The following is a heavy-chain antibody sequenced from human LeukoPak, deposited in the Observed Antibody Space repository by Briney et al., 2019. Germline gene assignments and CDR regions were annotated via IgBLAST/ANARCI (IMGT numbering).Heavy chain of an antibody. D-gene: IGHD3-10*01. J-gene: IGHJ3*02. CDR2: ISGSGGST. Sequence: PGGSLRLSCAASGFTFSSYAMSWVRQAPGKGLEWVSAISGSGGSTYYADSVKGRFTISRDNSKNTLYLQMNSLRAEDTAVYYCAKVLGFGSGNYYHDAFDIWGQGTMVTVSS. CDR3: AKVLGFGSGNYYHDAFDI. V-gene: IGHV3-23*01. CDR1: GFTFSSYA.